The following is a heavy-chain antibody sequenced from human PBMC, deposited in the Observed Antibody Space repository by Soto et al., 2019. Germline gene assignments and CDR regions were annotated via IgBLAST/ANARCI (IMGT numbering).Heavy chain of an antibody. CDR2: FIGSGTTI. D-gene: IGHD2-2*01. CDR3: ARDGIVLVPAAVRVRGTFYYYPMDV. Sequence: GSLRLSCSASGXTFSTYEMNWVRQAPGKGLEWVSSFIGSGTTIYYADSVKGRFTVSRDSAKNSVYLQMSSLRDEDKDVYYCARDGIVLVPAAVRVRGTFYYYPMDVWGQGTTGTVSS. J-gene: IGHJ6*02. CDR1: GXTFSTYE. V-gene: IGHV3-48*03.